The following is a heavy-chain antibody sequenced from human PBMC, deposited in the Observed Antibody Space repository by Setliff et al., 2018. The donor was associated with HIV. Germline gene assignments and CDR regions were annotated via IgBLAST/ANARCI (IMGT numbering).Heavy chain of an antibody. Sequence: PGESLKISCKGSGYYFTTFWIAWVRQMPGKGLEWMGFIYPGDSHTTYSPSFQGQVTISADTSISTASLQWRSLKASDTAMYYCARQPGRAAMGRENYYYYYMDVWGKGTTVTVSS. D-gene: IGHD2-2*01. CDR1: GYYFTTFW. CDR2: IYPGDSHT. CDR3: ARQPGRAAMGRENYYYYYMDV. J-gene: IGHJ6*03. V-gene: IGHV5-51*01.